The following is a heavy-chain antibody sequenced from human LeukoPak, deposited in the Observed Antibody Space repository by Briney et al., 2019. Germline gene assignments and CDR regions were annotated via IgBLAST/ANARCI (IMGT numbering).Heavy chain of an antibody. CDR2: ITTNGDT. Sequence: GGSLRLSCSASGFSVSSYAMHWVRQAPGKGLEYFSVITTNGDTYYADSVKGRFTISRDNSKTTLYLQMSSLRAEDTAVYYCVKSHTLAGARIDAFDMWGQGTMVTVSS. CDR3: VKSHTLAGARIDAFDM. J-gene: IGHJ3*02. D-gene: IGHD6-19*01. V-gene: IGHV3-64D*08. CDR1: GFSVSSYA.